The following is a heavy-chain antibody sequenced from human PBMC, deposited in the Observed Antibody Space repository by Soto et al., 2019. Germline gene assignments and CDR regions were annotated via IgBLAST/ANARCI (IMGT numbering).Heavy chain of an antibody. V-gene: IGHV5-51*01. CDR1: GDKFTSYG. D-gene: IGHD6-19*01. J-gene: IGHJ6*02. Sequence: GESLKISCRVSGDKFTSYGIGWVRQMPGKGLECMGIIYPGDSDTRYSPSFQGQVTISADKSISTAYLQWSSLKASDTGMYYCARHGSSGMDVWGQGTTVTVSS. CDR3: ARHGSSGMDV. CDR2: IYPGDSDT.